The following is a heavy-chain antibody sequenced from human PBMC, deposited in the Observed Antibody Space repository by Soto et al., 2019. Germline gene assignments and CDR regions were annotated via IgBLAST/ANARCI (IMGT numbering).Heavy chain of an antibody. CDR2: IYYSGST. CDR3: ARQGFLEWSLSGWFDP. V-gene: IGHV4-61*01. D-gene: IGHD3-3*01. Sequence: SETLSLTCTVSGGSVSSGSYYWSWIRQPPGKGLEWIGYIYYSGSTNYNPSLKSRVTISVDTSKNQFSLKLSSVTAADTALYYCARQGFLEWSLSGWFDPWGQGTLVTVSS. J-gene: IGHJ5*02. CDR1: GGSVSSGSYY.